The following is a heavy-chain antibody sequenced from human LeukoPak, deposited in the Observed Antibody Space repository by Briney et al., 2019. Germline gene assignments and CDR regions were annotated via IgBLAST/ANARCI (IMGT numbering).Heavy chain of an antibody. CDR1: GYTFTGYY. V-gene: IGHV1-2*02. J-gene: IGHJ4*02. CDR2: INPNSGGT. D-gene: IGHD2-2*02. CDR3: ARELPATAIDY. Sequence: AAVKVSCKASGYTFTGYYMHWVRPAPGQGLEWMGWINPNSGGTNYAQKFQGRVTMTRDTSISTAYMELSRLRSDDTAVYYCARELPATAIDYWGQGTLVTVSS.